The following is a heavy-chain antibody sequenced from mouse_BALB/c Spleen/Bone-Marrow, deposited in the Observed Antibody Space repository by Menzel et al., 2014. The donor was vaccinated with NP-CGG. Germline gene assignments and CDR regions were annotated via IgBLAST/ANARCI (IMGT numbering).Heavy chain of an antibody. CDR2: IYPGSGNT. J-gene: IGHJ2*01. CDR3: TRRRSLDY. V-gene: IGHV1-63*01. CDR1: GYAFTNYW. Sequence: VKLVESGTELVRPGTSVKISCKASGYAFTNYWLGWVKQRPGHGLEWIGDIYPGSGNTYYNEKFKGQATLTADKSSSTAYMQLSGLTSEDSAVYFCTRRRSLDYWGQGTTLTVSS.